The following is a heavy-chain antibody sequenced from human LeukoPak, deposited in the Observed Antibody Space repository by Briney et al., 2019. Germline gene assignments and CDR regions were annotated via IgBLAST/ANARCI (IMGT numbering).Heavy chain of an antibody. CDR2: IYSGGNT. D-gene: IGHD3-22*01. CDR3: ARRAGDYSHPYDY. V-gene: IGHV3-53*01. CDR1: GLTVSSNC. J-gene: IGHJ4*02. Sequence: GGSLRLSCAASGLTVSSNCMSWVRQAPGKGLEWVSFIYSGGNTYYADSVKGRFTISRDNSKNTVHLQMNSLRAEDTAMYYCARRAGDYSHPYDYWGQGTLVTVPS.